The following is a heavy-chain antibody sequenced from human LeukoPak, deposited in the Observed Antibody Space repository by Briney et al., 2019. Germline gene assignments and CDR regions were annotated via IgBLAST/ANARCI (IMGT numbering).Heavy chain of an antibody. CDR3: ARDGSYYHPFDY. D-gene: IGHD1-26*01. CDR2: INPNSGGT. V-gene: IGHV1-2*02. Sequence: ASVKVSCTASGYTFTGYSMHCVRHAPGQRHGWMGWINPNSGGTNYAQQFQGRVTMTRDTSISTAYMELSRLRSDDTAVYYCARDGSYYHPFDYWGQGTLVTVSS. J-gene: IGHJ4*02. CDR1: GYTFTGYS.